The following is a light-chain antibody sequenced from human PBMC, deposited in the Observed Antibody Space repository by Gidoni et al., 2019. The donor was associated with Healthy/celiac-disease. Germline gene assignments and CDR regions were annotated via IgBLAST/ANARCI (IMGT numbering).Light chain of an antibody. J-gene: IGKJ1*01. CDR2: AAS. CDR1: QSNSSY. CDR3: QQSYSTLTWT. V-gene: IGKV1-39*01. Sequence: DIQMTQSPSSLSASVGDRVTITCRASQSNSSYLNWYQQKPGKAPKLLIYAASSLQRGVPSRFSGSGSGTDFTLTISSLQPEDFATYYCQQSYSTLTWTFGQGTKVEIK.